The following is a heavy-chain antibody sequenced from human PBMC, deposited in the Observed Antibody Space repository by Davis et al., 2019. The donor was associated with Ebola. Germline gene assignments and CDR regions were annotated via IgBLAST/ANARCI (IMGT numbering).Heavy chain of an antibody. J-gene: IGHJ3*02. CDR1: GYSFTNYW. V-gene: IGHV5-51*01. CDR2: IYPRDSDT. Sequence: GESLKISCKGSGYSFTNYWIGWVRQTPGKGLEWMGIIYPRDSDTRYSPSFQGQVTISADKSISTAYLQWSSLKASVTAMYYCASLRRTITGMDDAFDIWGQGTKVTVSS. CDR3: ASLRRTITGMDDAFDI. D-gene: IGHD1-20*01.